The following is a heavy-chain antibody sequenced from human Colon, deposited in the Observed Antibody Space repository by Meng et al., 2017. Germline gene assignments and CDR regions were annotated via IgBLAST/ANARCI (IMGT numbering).Heavy chain of an antibody. Sequence: QVRLWKYGAEVKKPVASVKVSCKASGYTFTSYYMHWVRQAPGQGLEWMGIINPSGGSTSYAQKFQGRVTMTRDTSTGTVYMELSSLRSEDTAVYYCAREPFAPYGGSRVYDYWGQGTLVTVSS. V-gene: IGHV1-46*01. D-gene: IGHD4-23*01. CDR2: INPSGGST. J-gene: IGHJ4*02. CDR1: GYTFTSYY. CDR3: AREPFAPYGGSRVYDY.